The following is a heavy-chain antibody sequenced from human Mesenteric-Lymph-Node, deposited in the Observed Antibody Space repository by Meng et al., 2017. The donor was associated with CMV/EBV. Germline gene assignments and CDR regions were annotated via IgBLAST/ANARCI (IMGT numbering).Heavy chain of an antibody. CDR3: ARSTGIATPGPFDY. J-gene: IGHJ4*02. CDR2: IYSGADIT. Sequence: GESLKISCAASGFTFSNYAMAWVRQAPGKGLEWVSVIYSGADITNYAESVKGRFTISRDNSKNTLYLQMNSLRAEDTAVYYCARSTGIATPGPFDYWGQGTRVTVSS. CDR1: GFTFSNYA. D-gene: IGHD6-13*01. V-gene: IGHV3-23*03.